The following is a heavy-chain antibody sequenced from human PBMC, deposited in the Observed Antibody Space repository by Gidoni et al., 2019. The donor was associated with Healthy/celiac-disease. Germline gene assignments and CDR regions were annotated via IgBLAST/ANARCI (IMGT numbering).Heavy chain of an antibody. CDR3: AREFGSVVVAAYFDY. CDR2: IYHSGCT. V-gene: IGHV4-4*02. D-gene: IGHD2-15*01. Sequence: QVQLQESGSGLVKPSGTLSLTCAVSGGSISCSNWWSWVREPPVKGLVWIGGIYHSGCTNYIPSLKSRVTISVDKSKNQFSLKLISVTAGDTAVYYCAREFGSVVVAAYFDYWGQGTLVTVSS. J-gene: IGHJ4*02. CDR1: GGSISCSNW.